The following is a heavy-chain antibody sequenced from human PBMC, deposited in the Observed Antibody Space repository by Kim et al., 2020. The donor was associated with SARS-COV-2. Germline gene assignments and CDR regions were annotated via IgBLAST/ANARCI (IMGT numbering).Heavy chain of an antibody. CDR1: GFTFSAYA. V-gene: IGHV3-23*01. D-gene: IGHD5-12*01. CDR2: ISGSDGSA. CDR3: AKHFGSSGSEFQH. Sequence: GGSLRLSCATSGFTFSAYAMTWVRQAPGKGLEWVSGISGSDGSAYYEDSVKGRFIISRDKPRNTLHLQMNNLSAEDTAVYYCAKHFGSSGSEFQHWGQGTLVTVSS. J-gene: IGHJ1*01.